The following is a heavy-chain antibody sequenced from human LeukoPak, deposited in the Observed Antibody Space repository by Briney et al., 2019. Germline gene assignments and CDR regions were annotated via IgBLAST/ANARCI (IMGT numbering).Heavy chain of an antibody. CDR2: IKQDGSEK. CDR3: ARARDYYDSSGYYPQGYGY. CDR1: GFTFSSYW. Sequence: PGGSLRLSCAASGFTFSSYWMSWVRQAPGKGLEWVANIKQDGSEKYYVDSVKGRFTISRDNAKNSLYLQMNSLRAEDTAVYYCARARDYYDSSGYYPQGYGYWGQGTLVTVSS. V-gene: IGHV3-7*01. D-gene: IGHD3-22*01. J-gene: IGHJ4*02.